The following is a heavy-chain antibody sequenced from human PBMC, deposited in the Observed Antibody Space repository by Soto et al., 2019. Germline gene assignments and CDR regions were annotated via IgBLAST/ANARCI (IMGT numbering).Heavy chain of an antibody. J-gene: IGHJ4*02. CDR3: ARWMYGDY. CDR2: ISAHNGNT. Sequence: QVHLVQSGAEVKKHGASVKVSCKGSGYAFTTYGITWVRQAPGQGLEWMGWISAHNGNTNYAQKLQGRVTVTRDTSTSTAYMELMSLRSDDTAVYYCARWMYGDYWGQGALVTVSS. CDR1: GYAFTTYG. D-gene: IGHD2-2*03. V-gene: IGHV1-18*01.